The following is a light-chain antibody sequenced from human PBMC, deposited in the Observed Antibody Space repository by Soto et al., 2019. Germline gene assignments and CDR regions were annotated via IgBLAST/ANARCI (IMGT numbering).Light chain of an antibody. CDR3: QQPYTTPRT. J-gene: IGKJ1*01. V-gene: IGKV1-39*01. CDR1: QSISSL. CDR2: AAT. Sequence: DIQMTQSPSSLSASVGDRVTITCRASQSISSLLNWYQQKPGEAPKLLIYAATSLHSGVPSRFSGSGSATDFTLTISSLQPEDFATYYCQQPYTTPRTFGQGTTVEI.